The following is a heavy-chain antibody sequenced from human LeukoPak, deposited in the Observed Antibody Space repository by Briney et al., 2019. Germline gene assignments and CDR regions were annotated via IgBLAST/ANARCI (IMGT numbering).Heavy chain of an antibody. Sequence: NPSETLSFTCAGYGGSFSGYYWSWLRQPPGKGLEWWGEINHSGSANYNPSLKSRVTISVDTSKNQFSLKLSSVTAADTAVYYCARNDYGDYYFDYWGQGTLVTVSS. D-gene: IGHD4-17*01. CDR1: GGSFSGYY. CDR2: INHSGSA. V-gene: IGHV4-34*01. CDR3: ARNDYGDYYFDY. J-gene: IGHJ4*02.